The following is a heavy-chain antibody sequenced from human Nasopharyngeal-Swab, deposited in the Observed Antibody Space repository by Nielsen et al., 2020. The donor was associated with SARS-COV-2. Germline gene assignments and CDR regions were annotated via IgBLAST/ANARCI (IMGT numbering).Heavy chain of an antibody. CDR2: ISYDGSNK. Sequence: GESLKISCAASGFTFSSYSMNWVRQAPGKGPEWAALISYDGSNKYYADSVKGRFTISRDNSKNTLYLQLNSLRTEDTAVYYCARETKWYLDQWGQGTLVTVSS. V-gene: IGHV3-30*03. CDR1: GFTFSSYS. J-gene: IGHJ4*02. D-gene: IGHD1-14*01. CDR3: ARETKWYLDQ.